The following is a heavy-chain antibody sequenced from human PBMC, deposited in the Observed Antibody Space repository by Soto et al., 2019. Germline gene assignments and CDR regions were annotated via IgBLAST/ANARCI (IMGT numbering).Heavy chain of an antibody. V-gene: IGHV4-39*02. J-gene: IGHJ6*03. D-gene: IGHD6-13*01. CDR1: GGSISSGSYY. CDR3: ARLWAAAGFYYYYMDV. CDR2: IYYSGST. Sequence: PSETLSLTCTVSGGSISSGSYYWGWIRQPPGKGLEWIGSIYYSGSTYYNPSLKSRVTISVDTSKNHFSLKLSSVTAADTAVYYCARLWAAAGFYYYYMDVCGKGTTVTVSS.